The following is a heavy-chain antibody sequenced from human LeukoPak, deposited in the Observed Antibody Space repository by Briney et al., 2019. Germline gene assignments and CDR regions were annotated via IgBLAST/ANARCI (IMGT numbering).Heavy chain of an antibody. J-gene: IGHJ4*02. Sequence: GGSLRLSCAASGFTFSSYAMSWVRQAPGQGLEWVAVVSGSGDNTYYADSVKGRFTISRDNSKNTLFLQMNSLRAEDTAIYYCAKGEEKHNSSMFDYWGQGTLVTVSS. V-gene: IGHV3-23*01. CDR2: VSGSGDNT. CDR3: AKGEEKHNSSMFDY. CDR1: GFTFSSYA. D-gene: IGHD6-6*01.